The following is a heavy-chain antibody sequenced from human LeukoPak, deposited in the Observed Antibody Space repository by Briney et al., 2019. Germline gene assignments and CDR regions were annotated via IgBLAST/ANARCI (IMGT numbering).Heavy chain of an antibody. Sequence: GGSLRLSCAASGFTFSTYAMSWVRQAPGKGLEWVSSISSSSSYIYYADSVKGRFTISRDNAKNSLYLQMNSLRAEDTAVYYCARRGDIWGYYFDYWGQGTLVTVSS. CDR3: ARRGDIWGYYFDY. D-gene: IGHD7-27*01. CDR1: GFTFSTYA. J-gene: IGHJ4*02. V-gene: IGHV3-21*01. CDR2: ISSSSSYI.